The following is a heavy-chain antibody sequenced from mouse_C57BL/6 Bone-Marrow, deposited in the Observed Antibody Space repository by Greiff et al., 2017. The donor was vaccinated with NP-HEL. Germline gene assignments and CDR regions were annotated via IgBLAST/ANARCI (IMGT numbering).Heavy chain of an antibody. V-gene: IGHV1-26*01. CDR3: ARSPAYYSNPYWYFDV. Sequence: EVQLQQSGPELVKPGASVKISCKASGYTFTDYYMNWVKQSHGKSLEWIGDINPNNGGTSYNQKFKGKATLTVDKSSSTAYMELRSLTSEDSAVYYCARSPAYYSNPYWYFDVWGTGTTVTVSS. J-gene: IGHJ1*03. CDR2: INPNNGGT. CDR1: GYTFTDYY. D-gene: IGHD2-5*01.